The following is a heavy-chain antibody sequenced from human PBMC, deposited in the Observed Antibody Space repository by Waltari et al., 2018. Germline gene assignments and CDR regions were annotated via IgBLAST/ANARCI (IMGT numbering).Heavy chain of an antibody. Sequence: VQLVQSGAEVKKPGASVKVSCKASGYTFTGYYMHWVRQAPGKGLEWVANIKQDGSEKYYVDSVKGRFTISRDNAKNSLYLQMNSLRAEDTAVYYCASPIYYDSSGPEGYWGQGTLVTVSS. CDR1: GYTFTGYY. CDR3: ASPIYYDSSGPEGY. V-gene: IGHV3-7*01. CDR2: IKQDGSEK. D-gene: IGHD3-22*01. J-gene: IGHJ4*02.